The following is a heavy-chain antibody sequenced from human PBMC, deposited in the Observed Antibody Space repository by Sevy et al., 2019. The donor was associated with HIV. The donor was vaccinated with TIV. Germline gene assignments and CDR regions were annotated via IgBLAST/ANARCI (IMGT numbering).Heavy chain of an antibody. CDR2: ISWNSGSI. D-gene: IGHD6-19*01. J-gene: IGHJ5*02. V-gene: IGHV3-9*01. CDR3: AKAAGGWPNWFDP. Sequence: GGSLRLSCAASGFTFDDYAMHWVRQAPGKGLEWVSGISWNSGSIGYADSVKGRFTISRDNAKNSLYLQMNSLRAEDTALYCCAKAAGGWPNWFDPWGQGTLVTVSS. CDR1: GFTFDDYA.